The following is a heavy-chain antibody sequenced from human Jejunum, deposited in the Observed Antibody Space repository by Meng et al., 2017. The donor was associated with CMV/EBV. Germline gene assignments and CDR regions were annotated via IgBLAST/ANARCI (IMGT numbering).Heavy chain of an antibody. CDR2: ISYDGNNK. Sequence: YAIHWVRQAPGKGLEWAAVISYDGNNKFYADSVKGRFTISRDNSKNTLYLEMNSLRADDTAVYYCARDLGPVSPAPSYYYGMDVWGQGATVTVSS. CDR3: ARDLGPVSPAPSYYYGMDV. J-gene: IGHJ6*02. CDR1: YA. V-gene: IGHV3-30*04. D-gene: IGHD1-14*01.